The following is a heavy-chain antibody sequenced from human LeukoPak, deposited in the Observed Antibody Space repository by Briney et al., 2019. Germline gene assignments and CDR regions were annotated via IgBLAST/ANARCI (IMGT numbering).Heavy chain of an antibody. CDR2: IIPILGIA. CDR3: ARVAATQN. J-gene: IGHJ4*02. Sequence: SVKVSCKASGFMFTDYYIHWVRQAPGQGLEWMGRIIPILGIANYAQKFQGRVTITADKSTSTAYMELSSLRSEDTAVYYCARVAATQNWGQGTLVTVSS. V-gene: IGHV1-69*04. D-gene: IGHD2-15*01. CDR1: GFMFTDYY.